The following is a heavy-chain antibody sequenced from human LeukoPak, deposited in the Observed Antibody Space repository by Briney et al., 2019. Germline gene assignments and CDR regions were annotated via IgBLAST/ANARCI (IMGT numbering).Heavy chain of an antibody. Sequence: HPGGSLRLSCAASGFTFSSYEMSWVRQAPGKGLEWVSVIYSGGSTYYADSVKGRFTISRDNSKNTLYLQMNSLRAEDTAVYYCARGGGQAVLRYFDWQSTGYYYYMDVWGKGTTVTISS. J-gene: IGHJ6*03. CDR2: IYSGGST. V-gene: IGHV3-53*01. D-gene: IGHD3-9*01. CDR3: ARGGGQAVLRYFDWQSTGYYYYMDV. CDR1: GFTFSSYE.